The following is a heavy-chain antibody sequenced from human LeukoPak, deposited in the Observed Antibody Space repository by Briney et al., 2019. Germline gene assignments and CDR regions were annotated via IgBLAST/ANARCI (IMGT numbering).Heavy chain of an antibody. CDR1: GGSISSSSNY. V-gene: IGHV4-39*02. Sequence: TSETLSLTCSVSGGSISSSSNYWGWIRQPPGRGLEWIGSIYYSGSTYYNPSLKSRVTISVDTSKNQFSLKLSSVTAADTAVYYCARDNYYYGSGSYYFDYWGQGTLVTVSS. J-gene: IGHJ4*02. D-gene: IGHD3-10*01. CDR2: IYYSGST. CDR3: ARDNYYYGSGSYYFDY.